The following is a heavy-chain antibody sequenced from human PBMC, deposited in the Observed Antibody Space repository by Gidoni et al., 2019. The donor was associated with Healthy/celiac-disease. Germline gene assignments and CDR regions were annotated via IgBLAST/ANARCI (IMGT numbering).Heavy chain of an antibody. CDR3: ARGGGSYGGNYFDY. D-gene: IGHD1-26*01. V-gene: IGHV4-61*01. Sequence: QVQLQESGPGLVKPSETLSLTCTVSGGSVSSGSYYWSWIRQPPGKGLEWIGYIYYSGSTNYTPSLMSRVTISVDTSKNQFSLKLSSVTAADTAVYYCARGGGSYGGNYFDYWGQGTLVTVSS. CDR2: IYYSGST. CDR1: GGSVSSGSYY. J-gene: IGHJ4*02.